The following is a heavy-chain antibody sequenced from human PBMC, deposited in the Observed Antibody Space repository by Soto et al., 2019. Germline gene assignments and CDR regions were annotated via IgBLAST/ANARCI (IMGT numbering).Heavy chain of an antibody. CDR2: ISAYSGNT. CDR3: ARDYYAWTTYYYDSSGYADY. D-gene: IGHD3-22*01. V-gene: IGHV1-18*01. CDR1: GYTFTSYG. J-gene: IGHJ4*02. Sequence: ASVKVSCKASGYTFTSYGISWVRQAPGQGLEWMGWISAYSGNTNYAQKLQGRVTMTTDTSTSTAYMELRSLRSDDTAVYYCARDYYAWTTYYYDSSGYADYWGQGTLVTVSS.